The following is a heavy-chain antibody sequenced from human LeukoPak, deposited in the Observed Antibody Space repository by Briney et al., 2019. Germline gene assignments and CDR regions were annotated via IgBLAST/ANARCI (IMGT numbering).Heavy chain of an antibody. J-gene: IGHJ6*02. CDR3: AKDNTHGGNSGERAPYALDV. V-gene: IGHV3-23*01. Sequence: GGSLRLSCAASGFTLSSYAMTWVRQAPGKGLEWVSATSGSGFRTDYADSVRGRFTISRDNAKNTLYLQMSSLRAEDTAVYYCAKDNTHGGNSGERAPYALDVWGQGTTVTVSS. D-gene: IGHD4-23*01. CDR1: GFTLSSYA. CDR2: TSGSGFRT.